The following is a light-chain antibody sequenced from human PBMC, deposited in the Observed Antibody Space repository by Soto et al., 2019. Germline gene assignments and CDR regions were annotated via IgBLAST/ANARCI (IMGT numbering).Light chain of an antibody. V-gene: IGKV3-15*01. J-gene: IGKJ2*01. Sequence: EIVMTQSPATLSLSPGDRAALSCRAGQSINSELAWYQQKPGQPPRLLIYGASTRATGVPARFTGSESGSEFTLTISGLQSEDFAVYYCQQGHNWPLTFGQGTRLEI. CDR2: GAS. CDR3: QQGHNWPLT. CDR1: QSINSE.